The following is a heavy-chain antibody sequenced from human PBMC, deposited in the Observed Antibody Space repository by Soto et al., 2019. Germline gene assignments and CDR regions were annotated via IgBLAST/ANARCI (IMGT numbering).Heavy chain of an antibody. J-gene: IGHJ4*02. CDR1: GYTCTSYA. Sequence: QVQLVQYGAEEKKPGASVKVSCKASGYTCTSYAMHWVRQARGQRLEWMGWINAGNGNTKYSQKFQGRVTITRDQSASTAYLELSSLRSEDTAVYYCARAVAVSADFDYWGQGTLVTVSS. D-gene: IGHD6-19*01. CDR2: INAGNGNT. CDR3: ARAVAVSADFDY. V-gene: IGHV1-3*05.